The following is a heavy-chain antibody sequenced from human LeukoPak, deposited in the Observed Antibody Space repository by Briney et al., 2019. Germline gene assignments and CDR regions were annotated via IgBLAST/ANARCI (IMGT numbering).Heavy chain of an antibody. J-gene: IGHJ5*02. CDR1: GFTFSSYG. D-gene: IGHD3-3*01. CDR2: IWYDGSKA. Sequence: GGSLRLSCEVSGFTFSSYGMHWVRQAPGKGLEWVAIIWYDGSKAEYADSVKGRFTISRDDSKNTLHLQMNSLRVGDTAVYYCAREASGHYCDLWGQGTLVTASS. CDR3: AREASGHYCDL. V-gene: IGHV3-33*01.